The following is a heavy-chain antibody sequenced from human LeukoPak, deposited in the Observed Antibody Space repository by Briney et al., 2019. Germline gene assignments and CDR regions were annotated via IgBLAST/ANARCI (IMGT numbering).Heavy chain of an antibody. CDR1: EFTFSSRA. D-gene: IGHD4-11*01. CDR2: ISGSGGNT. J-gene: IGHJ4*02. CDR3: AKVRLQYFFDY. Sequence: PGGSLRLSCAAFEFTFSSRAMSWVRQAPGKGLKWVSAISGSGGNTYYADSVRGRFTISRDNSKNTLYLQMNSLRAEDTAVYYCAKVRLQYFFDYWGQGTLVTVSS. V-gene: IGHV3-23*01.